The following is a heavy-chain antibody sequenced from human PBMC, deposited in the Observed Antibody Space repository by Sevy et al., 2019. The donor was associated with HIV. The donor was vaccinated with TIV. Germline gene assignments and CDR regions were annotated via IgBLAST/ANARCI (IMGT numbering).Heavy chain of an antibody. CDR3: ARVPTYDYGSATYFDY. D-gene: IGHD3-10*01. Sequence: ASVKVSCKTSGFDFSSYGITWVRQAPGQGLEWMGWIGIYNGNSNSAQKLQGRVSMTTDRSTKTVYTELSNLRSDDTAVYYCARVPTYDYGSATYFDYWGQGTLVTVSS. CDR1: GFDFSSYG. V-gene: IGHV1-18*01. J-gene: IGHJ4*02. CDR2: IGIYNGNS.